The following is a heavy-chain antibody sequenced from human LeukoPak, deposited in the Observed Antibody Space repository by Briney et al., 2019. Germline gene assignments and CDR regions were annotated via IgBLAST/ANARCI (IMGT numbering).Heavy chain of an antibody. CDR3: ARGGTADYGDYLRT. V-gene: IGHV3-66*02. D-gene: IGHD4-17*01. CDR1: GFSVSGNY. J-gene: IGHJ4*02. Sequence: PGGSLRLSCAASGFSVSGNYINWVREAPGKGLEXVSVIYSDDSTYYADSVKGRFTISRDNSKNTLYLQMNSLRAEDTAVYYCARGGTADYGDYLRTWGQGTLVTVSS. CDR2: IYSDDST.